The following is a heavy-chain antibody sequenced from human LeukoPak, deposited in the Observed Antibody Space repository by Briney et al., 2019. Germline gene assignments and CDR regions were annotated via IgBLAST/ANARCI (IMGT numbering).Heavy chain of an antibody. V-gene: IGHV3-30*18. CDR3: ANLPL. CDR1: GFTFSNYG. J-gene: IGHJ4*02. CDR2: ISYDGSNK. Sequence: GGSLRLSCATSGFTFSNYGMHWVRQAPGKGLEWVAVISYDGSNKYYADSVKGRFAISRDNSKNTLYLQMNSLRPEDAAVYYCANLPLWGQGTLVTVSS.